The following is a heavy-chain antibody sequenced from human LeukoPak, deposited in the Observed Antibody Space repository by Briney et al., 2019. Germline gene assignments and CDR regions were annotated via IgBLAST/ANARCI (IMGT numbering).Heavy chain of an antibody. V-gene: IGHV4-59*08. CDR3: TRHFAYSSSSYFDY. J-gene: IGHJ4*02. CDR1: GGSISSYY. D-gene: IGHD6-6*01. Sequence: PPETLSLTCTVSGGSISSYYWYWIRQPPGKGLEWIGYIYYSGSTNYNPSLKSRVTMFEDKSKNQFSLRLYSVTVADTAVYYCTRHFAYSSSSYFDYWGQGSLVTVSS. CDR2: IYYSGST.